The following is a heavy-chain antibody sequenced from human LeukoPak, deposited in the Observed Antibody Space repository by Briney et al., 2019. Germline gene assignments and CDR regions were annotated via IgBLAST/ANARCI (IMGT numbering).Heavy chain of an antibody. CDR2: INHSGST. CDR3: ARVYWSHSAKYYFDY. Sequence: SETLSLTCAVYGRSFSGYYWSWIRQTPGKGLEWIGEINHSGSTTYNPSLKSRVTISVDTSKNQFSLKLSSVTAADTALYYCARVYWSHSAKYYFDYWGQGTLVTVPS. J-gene: IGHJ4*02. CDR1: GRSFSGYY. D-gene: IGHD2-8*02. V-gene: IGHV4-34*01.